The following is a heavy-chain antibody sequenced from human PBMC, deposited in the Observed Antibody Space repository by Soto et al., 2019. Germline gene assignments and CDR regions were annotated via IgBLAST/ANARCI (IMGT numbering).Heavy chain of an antibody. Sequence: SETLSLTCTVSGGSISSYYWSWIRQPPGKGLEWIGYIYYNGSTNYNPSLKSRVTISVDTSRNQFSLKLRSVTAADTAVYYCAREYTPMAYNWFDPWGQGTLVTVSS. J-gene: IGHJ5*02. V-gene: IGHV4-59*01. CDR1: GGSISSYY. CDR3: AREYTPMAYNWFDP. D-gene: IGHD5-18*01. CDR2: IYYNGST.